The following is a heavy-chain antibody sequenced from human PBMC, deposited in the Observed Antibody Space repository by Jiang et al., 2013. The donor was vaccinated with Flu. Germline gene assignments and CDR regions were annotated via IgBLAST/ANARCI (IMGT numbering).Heavy chain of an antibody. J-gene: IGHJ3*02. CDR2: ISHNGGST. V-gene: IGHV3-64D*08. CDR1: GFTFSDYA. Sequence: QLVESGGGLVQPGGSLRLSCSASGFTFSDYAMHWVRQAPGKGLEYVSAISHNGGSTYYADSVKGRFTVSRDNSKNTLYLEMISLRTEDTAVYYCVKNVMITVLTFDACDIWGQGTMVTVSS. D-gene: IGHD3-16*01. CDR3: VKNVMITVLTFDACDI.